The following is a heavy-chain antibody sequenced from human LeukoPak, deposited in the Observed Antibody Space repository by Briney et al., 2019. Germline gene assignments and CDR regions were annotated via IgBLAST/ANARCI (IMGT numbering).Heavy chain of an antibody. J-gene: IGHJ4*02. D-gene: IGHD3-10*01. CDR3: ARLRYYGSGSYYFDY. V-gene: IGHV4-38-2*02. Sequence: KPSATLSLTCTVSGYSISSGYYWGWIRQPPGKRLEWVGSIHSSGNTYYSPTLKSRVTISVDTSKNQFSLNLTSVTAADAAVYYCARLRYYGSGSYYFDYWGQGTLVTVSS. CDR1: GYSISSGYY. CDR2: IHSSGNT.